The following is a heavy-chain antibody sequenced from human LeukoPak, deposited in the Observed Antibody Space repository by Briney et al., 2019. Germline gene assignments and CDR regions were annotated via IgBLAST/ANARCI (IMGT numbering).Heavy chain of an antibody. CDR1: GFAFSSYE. CDR3: ARDRRWLQSDY. V-gene: IGHV3-48*03. CDR2: ITSRGSTI. Sequence: GGSLRLSCAASGFAFSSYEMNWVRQAPGKGLEWVSYITSRGSTIYYADSVKGRFTISRDNAKNSLYLQMNSLRAEDTAVYYCARDRRWLQSDYWGRGTLVTVSS. D-gene: IGHD5-24*01. J-gene: IGHJ4*02.